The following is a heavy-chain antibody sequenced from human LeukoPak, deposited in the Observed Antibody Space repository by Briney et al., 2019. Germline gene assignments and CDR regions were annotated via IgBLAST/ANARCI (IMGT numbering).Heavy chain of an antibody. V-gene: IGHV3-30-3*01. CDR1: GFTFSSYA. CDR3: ARAATIAAAQGIDY. J-gene: IGHJ4*02. D-gene: IGHD6-13*01. Sequence: GRSLRLSCAASGFTFSSYAMHWVRQAPGKGLEWVAVISCDGSNKYYADSVKGRFTISRDNSKNTLYLQMNSLRAEDTAVYYCARAATIAAAQGIDYWGQGTLVTVSS. CDR2: ISCDGSNK.